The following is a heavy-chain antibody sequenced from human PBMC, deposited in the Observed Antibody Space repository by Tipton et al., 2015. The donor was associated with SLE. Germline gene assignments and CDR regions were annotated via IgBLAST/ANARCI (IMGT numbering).Heavy chain of an antibody. CDR1: GGSIRSYY. D-gene: IGHD2/OR15-2a*01. Sequence: TLSLTCTVSGGSIRSYYWSWIRQPPGKRLEWIGYIDYTRGMKYHPSLESRVTISLDTSKNQFSLKLSSVTAADTAVYFCARDTGIFYDGMDVWGQGTLVTVSS. CDR2: IDYTRGM. CDR3: ARDTGIFYDGMDV. V-gene: IGHV4-59*01. J-gene: IGHJ3*01.